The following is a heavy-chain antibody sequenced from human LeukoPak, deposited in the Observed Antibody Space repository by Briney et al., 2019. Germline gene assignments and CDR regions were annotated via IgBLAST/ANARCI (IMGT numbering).Heavy chain of an antibody. CDR2: ISGRGGST. J-gene: IGHJ4*02. CDR1: GFTFSSYA. CDR3: ANILGPKRITIFGVVRRRPDY. Sequence: QTGGSLRLSCAASGFTFSSYAMSWVRQAPGKGLEWVSAISGRGGSTYYADSVKGRFTISRDNSKNTLYLQMNSLRAEDTAVYYCANILGPKRITIFGVVRRRPDYWGQGTLVTVSS. V-gene: IGHV3-23*01. D-gene: IGHD3-3*01.